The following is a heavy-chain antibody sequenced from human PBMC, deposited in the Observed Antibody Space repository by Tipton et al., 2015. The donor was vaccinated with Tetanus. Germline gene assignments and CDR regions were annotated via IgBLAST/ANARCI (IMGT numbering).Heavy chain of an antibody. CDR1: GASMIDHY. CDR3: ARVAWWPGGFYIDY. D-gene: IGHD3-16*01. CDR2: IYPYRGTT. J-gene: IGHJ4*02. V-gene: IGHV4-59*11. Sequence: TLSLTCSVSGASMIDHYWTWIRQPPGERLEWIAFIYPYRGTTNYNPSLRSRATISADTSRTQFSLRLHAVTTADTALYFCARVAWWPGGFYIDYWGQGSLVTVSS.